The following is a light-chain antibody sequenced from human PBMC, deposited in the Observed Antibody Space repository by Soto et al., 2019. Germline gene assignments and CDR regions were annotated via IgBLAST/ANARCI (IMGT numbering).Light chain of an antibody. J-gene: IGLJ1*01. Sequence: QSALTQPPSVSGSPGQSVAISCSGSSSDVGSNNRVSWYQQSPGTAPKLMIYDVTNRPSGVPDRCSRSKSGNTASLTISGLQSEDEADYYCSSFTTRSTYVFVTGTSSPS. CDR1: SSDVGSNNR. CDR3: SSFTTRSTYV. V-gene: IGLV2-18*02. CDR2: DVT.